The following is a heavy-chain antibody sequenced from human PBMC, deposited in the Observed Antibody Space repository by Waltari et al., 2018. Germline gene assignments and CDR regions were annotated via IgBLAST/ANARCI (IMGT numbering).Heavy chain of an antibody. J-gene: IGHJ4*02. CDR1: GGSISSGSYY. Sequence: QVQLQESGPGLVKPSQTLSLTCTVSGGSISSGSYYWRWIRQPAGKGLEWIGRIYTSGSTNYNPSLKSRVTISVDTSKNQFSLKLSSVTAADTAVYYCARSDLGATDYWGQGTLVTVSS. CDR2: IYTSGST. V-gene: IGHV4-61*02. D-gene: IGHD1-26*01. CDR3: ARSDLGATDY.